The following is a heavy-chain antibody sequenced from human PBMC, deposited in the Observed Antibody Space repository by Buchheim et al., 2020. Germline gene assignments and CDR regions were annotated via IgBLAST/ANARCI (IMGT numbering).Heavy chain of an antibody. Sequence: EVQLVESGGGLVQPGGFLRLSCAASGFTFSSYSMNWVRQAPGKGLEWISYITSGRDSTYYADSVKGRFTISTDNVKNSLYLQMNNLRAEDTAVYYCARDVNWGFDYWAQGTL. V-gene: IGHV3-48*01. CDR3: ARDVNWGFDY. D-gene: IGHD7-27*01. CDR1: GFTFSSYS. J-gene: IGHJ4*02. CDR2: ITSGRDST.